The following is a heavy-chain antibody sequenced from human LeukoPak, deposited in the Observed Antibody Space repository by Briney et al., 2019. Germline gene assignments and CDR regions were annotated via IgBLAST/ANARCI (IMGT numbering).Heavy chain of an antibody. D-gene: IGHD2-8*01. V-gene: IGHV3-7*01. CDR3: ARDHNVADV. CDR1: GLTFSNYG. Sequence: GGSLRLSFAASGLTFSNYGMRWTRKAPGKGLEWVANLNQDGSIQAYGDSVRGRFTISRDNAKNSVYIQMNSLRVEDTAMYFCARDHNVADVWGRGTKVTVSS. CDR2: LNQDGSIQ. J-gene: IGHJ3*01.